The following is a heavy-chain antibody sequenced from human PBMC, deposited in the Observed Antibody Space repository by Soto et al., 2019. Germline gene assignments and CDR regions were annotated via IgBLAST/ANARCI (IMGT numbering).Heavy chain of an antibody. CDR1: GFTFSSYA. D-gene: IGHD1-26*01. Sequence: QVQLVESGGGVVQPGRSLRLSCAASGFTFSSYAMHWVRQAPGKGLEWVAVISYDGSNKYYADSVKGRFTISRDNSKNTLYLQMNSLRAEDTAVYYCAGGSGSHPYYFDYWGQGTLVTVSS. CDR2: ISYDGSNK. V-gene: IGHV3-30-3*01. CDR3: AGGSGSHPYYFDY. J-gene: IGHJ4*02.